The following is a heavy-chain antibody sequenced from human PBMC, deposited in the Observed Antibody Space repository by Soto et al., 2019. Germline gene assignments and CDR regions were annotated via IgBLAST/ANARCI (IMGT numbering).Heavy chain of an antibody. CDR1: GDSISSNNNY. D-gene: IGHD5-18*01. CDR2: ISYSGTT. V-gene: IGHV4-30-4*01. Sequence: SETLSLTCTVSGDSISSNNNYWSWIRQPPGEGLEWIGFISYSGTTSYSPSLKSRVAISLDTSKNQFSLSLSSVTAADTAVYYCARGRGYSYGLDPWGQGTLVTVS. J-gene: IGHJ5*02. CDR3: ARGRGYSYGLDP.